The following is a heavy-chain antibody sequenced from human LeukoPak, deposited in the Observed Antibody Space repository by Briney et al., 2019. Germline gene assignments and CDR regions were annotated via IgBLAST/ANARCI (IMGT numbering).Heavy chain of an antibody. CDR1: GFSFSNFW. J-gene: IGHJ4*02. V-gene: IGHV3-7*01. CDR2: IRPDGSGT. D-gene: IGHD3-22*01. Sequence: GGSLRLSCAASGFSFSNFWMRWVRQAPGKGLEWVANIRPDGSGTDYVDSVKGRFTISRDNAKNSLYLQMNSLRAGDTAVYYCARDSSGYFDYWAQGALVTVSS. CDR3: ARDSSGYFDY.